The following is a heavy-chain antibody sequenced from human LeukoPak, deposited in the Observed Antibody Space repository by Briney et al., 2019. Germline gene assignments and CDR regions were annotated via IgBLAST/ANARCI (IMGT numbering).Heavy chain of an antibody. V-gene: IGHV3-23*01. CDR1: GFTFSSYA. J-gene: IGHJ4*02. CDR3: AKDQGYCTNGVCFFDY. CDR2: ISGSGGST. D-gene: IGHD2-8*01. Sequence: GGSPRLSCAASGFTFSSYAMSWVRQAPGKGLERVSAISGSGGSTYYADSVKGRFTISRDNSKNTLYLQMNSLRAEDTAVYYCAKDQGYCTNGVCFFDYWGQGTLVTVSS.